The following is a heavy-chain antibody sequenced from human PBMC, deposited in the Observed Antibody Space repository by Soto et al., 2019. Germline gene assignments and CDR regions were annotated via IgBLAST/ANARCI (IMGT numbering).Heavy chain of an antibody. CDR1: GGSVRTGSYH. CDR3: ARIGWGGDS. CDR2: IPNNGSP. V-gene: IGHV4-61*01. J-gene: IGHJ4*02. Sequence: SETLSLTCSVSGGSVRTGSYHWSWIRQPPGKGLEWIGFIPNNGSPDYNPSLKSRVVVSIDRSKNQFSLKVNSVTAADTAVYFCARIGWGGDSWGQGTLVTVSA. D-gene: IGHD7-27*01.